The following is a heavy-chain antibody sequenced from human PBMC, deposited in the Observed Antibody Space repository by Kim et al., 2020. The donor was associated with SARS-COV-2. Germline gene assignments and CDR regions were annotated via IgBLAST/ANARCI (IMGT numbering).Heavy chain of an antibody. CDR1: GYTFTSYG. J-gene: IGHJ4*02. CDR2: ISAYNGNT. V-gene: IGHV1-18*01. Sequence: ASVKVSCKASGYTFTSYGISWVRQAPGQGLEWMGWISAYNGNTNYAQKLQGRVTMTTDTSTSTAYMELRSLRSDDTAVYYCAREAYYYDSSGSDYWGQGTLVTVSS. CDR3: AREAYYYDSSGSDY. D-gene: IGHD3-22*01.